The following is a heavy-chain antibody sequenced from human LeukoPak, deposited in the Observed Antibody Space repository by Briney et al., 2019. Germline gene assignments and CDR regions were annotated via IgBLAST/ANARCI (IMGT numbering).Heavy chain of an antibody. CDR2: IRSKAYGGTT. Sequence: GGSLRLSCTASGFTFGDYAMSWFRQAPGKGLEWVGFIRSKAYGGTTEYAASVKGRLTISRDDSKSIAYLQMNSLKTEDTAVYYCTRESNYYDSSGYHKNFDYWGQGTLVTVSS. CDR1: GFTFGDYA. CDR3: TRESNYYDSSGYHKNFDY. J-gene: IGHJ4*02. V-gene: IGHV3-49*03. D-gene: IGHD3-22*01.